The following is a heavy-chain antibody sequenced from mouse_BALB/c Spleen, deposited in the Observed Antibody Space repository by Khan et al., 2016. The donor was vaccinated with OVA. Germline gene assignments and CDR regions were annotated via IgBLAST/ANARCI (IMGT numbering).Heavy chain of an antibody. CDR2: INPSSGFT. CDR3: ARRTTVYAMDY. V-gene: IGHV1-4*01. CDR1: GYTFTSNT. Sequence: VQLQESGAELARPGASVKMSCKASGYTFTSNTMHWVKQRPGQGLEWIGYINPSSGFTNLNQKFKVKATWTADKASSTAYMQLSSLTSEDSAVFYCARRTTVYAMDYWGQGTSVTVSS. J-gene: IGHJ4*01. D-gene: IGHD1-1*01.